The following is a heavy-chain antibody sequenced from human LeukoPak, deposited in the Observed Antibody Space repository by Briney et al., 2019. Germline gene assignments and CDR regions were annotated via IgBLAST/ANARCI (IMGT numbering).Heavy chain of an antibody. CDR2: INGNSRTT. Sequence: GGSLRLSCAASGFTFSDYSMNWVRQAPGRGLEWLSYINGNSRTTYYADSVKGRFTISRDNARNSLYLQMNRLRAEDTAVYYCARDLRKAFDIWGQGTMVTVSS. CDR1: GFTFSDYS. CDR3: ARDLRKAFDI. J-gene: IGHJ3*02. V-gene: IGHV3-48*04.